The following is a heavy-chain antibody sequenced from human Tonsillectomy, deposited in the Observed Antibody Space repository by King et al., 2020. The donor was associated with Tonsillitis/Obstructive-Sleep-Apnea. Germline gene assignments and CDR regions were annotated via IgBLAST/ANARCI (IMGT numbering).Heavy chain of an antibody. Sequence: VQLVESGGGVVQPGRSLRLPCAASGFTFSSYGMHWVRQAPGKGLEWVAVIWYDGSNKYYADSVKGRFTISRDNSKNTLYLQMNSLRAEDTAVYYCARDSRGYCSSISCYEGAFDIGGQGTMVTVSS. D-gene: IGHD2-2*01. V-gene: IGHV3-33*01. CDR1: GFTFSSYG. CDR3: ARDSRGYCSSISCYEGAFDI. J-gene: IGHJ3*02. CDR2: IWYDGSNK.